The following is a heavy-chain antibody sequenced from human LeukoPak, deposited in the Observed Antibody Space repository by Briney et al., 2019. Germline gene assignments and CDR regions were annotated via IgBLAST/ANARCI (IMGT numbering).Heavy chain of an antibody. CDR1: GGSISSYY. D-gene: IGHD2-8*01. CDR2: IYYSGST. CDR3: ARSSGVNWYFDL. J-gene: IGHJ2*01. Sequence: SETLSLTCTVSGGSISSYYWSWIRQPPGKGLEWIGYIYYSGSTNHNPSLKSRVTISVDTSKNQFSLKLSSVTAADTAVYYCARSSGVNWYFDLWGRGTLVTVSS. V-gene: IGHV4-59*01.